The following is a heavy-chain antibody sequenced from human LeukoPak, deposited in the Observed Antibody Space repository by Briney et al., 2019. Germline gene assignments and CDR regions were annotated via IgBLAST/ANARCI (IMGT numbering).Heavy chain of an antibody. V-gene: IGHV4-30-4*08. D-gene: IGHD3-3*01. CDR1: GGSISSGDYY. CDR3: ATFPNYDFWSGRYYFDY. CDR2: IYYSGST. Sequence: PSQTLSLTCTVSGGSISSGDYYWSWIRQPPGKGLEWIGYIYYSGSTYYNPSLKSRVTISVDTSKNQFSLKLSSVTAADTAVYYCATFPNYDFWSGRYYFDYWSQGTLVTVSS. J-gene: IGHJ4*02.